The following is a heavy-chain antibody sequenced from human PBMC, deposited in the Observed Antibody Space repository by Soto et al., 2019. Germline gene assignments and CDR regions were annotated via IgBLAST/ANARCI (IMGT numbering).Heavy chain of an antibody. Sequence: GGSLRLSCAASGFTFSSYSMNWVRQAPGKGLEWVSYISSSSSTIYYADSVKGRFTISRDNAKNSLYLQMNSLRAEDTAVYYCAREIGQYQLLDINAFDIWGQGTMVTVSS. CDR2: ISSSSSTI. D-gene: IGHD2-2*01. CDR3: AREIGQYQLLDINAFDI. J-gene: IGHJ3*02. CDR1: GFTFSSYS. V-gene: IGHV3-48*01.